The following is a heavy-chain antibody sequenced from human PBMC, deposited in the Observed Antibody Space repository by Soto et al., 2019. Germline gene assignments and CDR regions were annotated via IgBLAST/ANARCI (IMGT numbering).Heavy chain of an antibody. D-gene: IGHD2-2*01. CDR3: ARAKCSSTSCYLRYGMDV. Sequence: QVQLVQSGAEVKKPGSSVKVSCKASGGTFSSYTISWVRQAPGQGREWMGRIIPILGIANYAQKVQGRVTITADKATSTASMELSSLRSEDTAVYYCARAKCSSTSCYLRYGMDVWGQGTTVTGFS. V-gene: IGHV1-69*02. CDR1: GGTFSSYT. CDR2: IIPILGIA. J-gene: IGHJ6*02.